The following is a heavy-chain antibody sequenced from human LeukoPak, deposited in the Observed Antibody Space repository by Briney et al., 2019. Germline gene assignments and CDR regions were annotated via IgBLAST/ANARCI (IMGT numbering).Heavy chain of an antibody. CDR2: INSDGSST. D-gene: IGHD3-10*01. CDR3: ARAALDGSPPDY. J-gene: IGHJ4*02. V-gene: IGHV3-74*01. Sequence: PGGSLRLSCAATGFTFSSYWMHWVRQAPGKGLVWVSRINSDGSSTSYADSVKGRFTISRDNAKNTLYLQMNSLRAEDTAVYYCARAALDGSPPDYWGQGTLVTVSS. CDR1: GFTFSSYW.